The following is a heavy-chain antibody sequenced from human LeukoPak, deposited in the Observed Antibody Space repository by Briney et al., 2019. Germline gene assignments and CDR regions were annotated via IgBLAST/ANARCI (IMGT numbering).Heavy chain of an antibody. V-gene: IGHV3-30*18. D-gene: IGHD2-15*01. CDR2: ISSDGENR. CDR1: GFAFSTYG. J-gene: IGHJ4*02. Sequence: PGRSLRLSCAASGFAFSTYGMYWVRQAPGKGLEWVAVISSDGENRNYADAVKGRFTISRDNSKNTLYLQMNSLRAEDTAVYYCAKDGGDYFDHWGQGTLITVSS. CDR3: AKDGGDYFDH.